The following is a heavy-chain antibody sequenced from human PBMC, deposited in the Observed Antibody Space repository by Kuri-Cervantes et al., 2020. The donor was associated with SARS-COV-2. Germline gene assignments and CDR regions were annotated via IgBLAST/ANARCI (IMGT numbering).Heavy chain of an antibody. Sequence: SETLSLTCAIYGGSLSGSYCSWIRQSPGKRLEWFGEVNHNGDANYTPSLRSGVTISVDTSKNQFCLKLSSVTAADTAVYYCARRGLILLPRGYYIDVWGKGTPVTVSS. D-gene: IGHD2-15*01. V-gene: IGHV4-34*01. CDR1: GGSLSGSY. CDR3: ARRGLILLPRGYYIDV. J-gene: IGHJ6*03. CDR2: VNHNGDA.